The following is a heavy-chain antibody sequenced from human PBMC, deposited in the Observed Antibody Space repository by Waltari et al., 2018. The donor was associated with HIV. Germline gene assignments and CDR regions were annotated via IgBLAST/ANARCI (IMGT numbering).Heavy chain of an antibody. Sequence: QVQLVQSGAEVKKPGASVTVSCKASGITLSTYAMHWVRQAPGQRLEWMGWINVGNGNSDYSQKFQGRVTITRDKSASTAYMELSGLRSEDTAVYYCASEQYSSDWYDNHWGQGTLVTVSS. V-gene: IGHV1-3*01. J-gene: IGHJ5*02. CDR3: ASEQYSSDWYDNH. D-gene: IGHD6-19*01. CDR2: INVGNGNS. CDR1: GITLSTYA.